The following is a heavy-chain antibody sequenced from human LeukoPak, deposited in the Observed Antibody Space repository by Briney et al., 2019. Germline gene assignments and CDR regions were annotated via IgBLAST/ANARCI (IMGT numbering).Heavy chain of an antibody. CDR3: AKDNLPSYYYYGMDV. CDR2: ISGSGGST. V-gene: IGHV3-23*01. CDR1: GFTFSSYD. Sequence: PGGSLRLSCAASGFTFSSYDMSWVRQAPGKGLEWVSAISGSGGSTYYADSVKGRFTISRDNSKNTLYLQMNSLRAEDTAVYYCAKDNLPSYYYYGMDVWGQGTTVTVSS. J-gene: IGHJ6*02.